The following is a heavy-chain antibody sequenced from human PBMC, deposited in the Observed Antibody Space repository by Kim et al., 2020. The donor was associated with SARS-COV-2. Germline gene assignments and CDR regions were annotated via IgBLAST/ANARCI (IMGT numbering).Heavy chain of an antibody. Sequence: GGSLRLSCAASGFPFSSYWMYWVRQAPGKGLVWVSNIEKDGATTNYADSVKGRFTISRDNAKSTLYLRMDSLRPEDTAVYYCARGNYGFDVWGQGTSVTV. CDR2: IEKDGATT. CDR1: GFPFSSYW. CDR3: ARGNYGFDV. V-gene: IGHV3-74*01. D-gene: IGHD3-10*01. J-gene: IGHJ6*02.